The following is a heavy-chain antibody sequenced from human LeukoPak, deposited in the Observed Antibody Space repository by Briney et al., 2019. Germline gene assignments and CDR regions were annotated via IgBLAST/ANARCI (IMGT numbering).Heavy chain of an antibody. D-gene: IGHD5-18*01. CDR1: EFTFSSYS. Sequence: PGTSLRLSCAASEFTFSSYSIHWVRQAPGEGLEWAAIISYDGNNKYYADSLKGRFTISRDNSKNTLYLQMNSLRAEDTAVYYSTYSGYSYTPFDYWGQGTLVTVSS. J-gene: IGHJ4*02. V-gene: IGHV3-30-3*01. CDR3: TYSGYSYTPFDY. CDR2: ISYDGNNK.